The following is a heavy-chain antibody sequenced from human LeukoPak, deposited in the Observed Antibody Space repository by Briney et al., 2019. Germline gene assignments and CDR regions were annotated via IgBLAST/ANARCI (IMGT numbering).Heavy chain of an antibody. Sequence: AETLSLTCTASGGSISSYYWSRIRQPPGKGLEWIGYIYYSGSTNYNPSLKSRVTISVDTSKNQFSLKLSSVTAADTAVYYCAGHYYDSSGSVDYWGQGTLVTVSS. V-gene: IGHV4-59*01. CDR1: GGSISSYY. J-gene: IGHJ4*02. CDR3: AGHYYDSSGSVDY. D-gene: IGHD3-22*01. CDR2: IYYSGST.